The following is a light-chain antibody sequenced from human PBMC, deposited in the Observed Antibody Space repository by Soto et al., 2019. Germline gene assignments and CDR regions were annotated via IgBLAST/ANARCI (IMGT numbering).Light chain of an antibody. CDR2: GNS. J-gene: IGLJ1*01. V-gene: IGLV1-40*01. Sequence: QSVLTQPPSVSGAPGQRVIISCTGSSSNIGAGYDVHWYQHLPGTAPKLLIYGNSNRPSGVPDRFSGSKSGTSASLAITGLQAEDEADYYCQSYDSSVSGYVFGTGTRSPS. CDR1: SSNIGAGYD. CDR3: QSYDSSVSGYV.